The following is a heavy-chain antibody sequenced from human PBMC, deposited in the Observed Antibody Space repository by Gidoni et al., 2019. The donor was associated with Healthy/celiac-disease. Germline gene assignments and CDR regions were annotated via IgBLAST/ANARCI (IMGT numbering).Heavy chain of an antibody. Sequence: QVLLVESGGGLVQPGRSLRLSCAASGFTFSSYGMHWVRQAPGKGLECVGVIWYDGSNKYYADSVKGRFTISRDNSKNTLYLQMNSLRAEDTAVYYCARAGGSPVGAFDIWGQGTMVTVSS. V-gene: IGHV3-33*01. D-gene: IGHD1-26*01. CDR1: GFTFSSYG. J-gene: IGHJ3*02. CDR2: IWYDGSNK. CDR3: ARAGGSPVGAFDI.